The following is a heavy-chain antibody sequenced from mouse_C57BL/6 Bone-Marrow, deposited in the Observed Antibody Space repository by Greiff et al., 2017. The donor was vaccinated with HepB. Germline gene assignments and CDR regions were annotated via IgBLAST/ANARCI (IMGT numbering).Heavy chain of an antibody. CDR2: IDPENGDT. V-gene: IGHV14-4*01. CDR3: TTLFFSSPYYFDY. D-gene: IGHD1-3*01. Sequence: VQLQQSGAELVRPGASVKLSCTASGFNIKDDYMHWVKQRPEQGLEWIGWIDPENGDTEYASKFQGKATITADTSSNTAYLQLRSLTSEDTAVYYCTTLFFSSPYYFDYWGQGTTLTVSS. J-gene: IGHJ2*01. CDR1: GFNIKDDY.